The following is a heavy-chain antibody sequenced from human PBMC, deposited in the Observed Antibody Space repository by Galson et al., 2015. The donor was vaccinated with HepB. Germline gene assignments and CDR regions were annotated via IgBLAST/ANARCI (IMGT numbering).Heavy chain of an antibody. J-gene: IGHJ3*02. CDR3: ARSRGRLSAFNI. V-gene: IGHV1-69*13. Sequence: SVKVSCKASGGTFSRYAITWVRQAPGQGLEWMGGIIPIFGTANYAQKFQGRVTITADESTSTAYMEPSSLRAEDTAAYYCARSRGRLSAFNIWGQGTTVTVSS. D-gene: IGHD3-10*01. CDR1: GGTFSRYA. CDR2: IIPIFGTA.